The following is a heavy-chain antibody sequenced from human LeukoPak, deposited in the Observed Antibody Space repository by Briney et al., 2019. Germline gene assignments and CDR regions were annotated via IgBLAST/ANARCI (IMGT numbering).Heavy chain of an antibody. Sequence: ASVKVSCKASGYTFTSYYMHWVRQAPGQGLEWMGIINPSGGSTSYAQKFQGRVTMTRDMSTSTVYMELSSLRSEDTAVYYCASYYYDSSGCYPGGYWGQGTLVTVSS. D-gene: IGHD3-22*01. V-gene: IGHV1-46*03. CDR1: GYTFTSYY. J-gene: IGHJ4*02. CDR3: ASYYYDSSGCYPGGY. CDR2: INPSGGST.